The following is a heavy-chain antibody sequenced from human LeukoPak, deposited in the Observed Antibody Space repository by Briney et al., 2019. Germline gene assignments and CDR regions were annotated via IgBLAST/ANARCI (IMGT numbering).Heavy chain of an antibody. V-gene: IGHV3-74*01. CDR3: ARFAVTTAGDY. J-gene: IGHJ4*02. Sequence: GGSLRLSCAASGFTFSSYWMHWVRQAPGKGLVWVSRITGDGSGANYADSVKGRFTISRDNAKNTLYLQMNSLRAEDTAVYYCARFAVTTAGDYWGQGTLATVSS. CDR2: ITGDGSGA. D-gene: IGHD1-1*01. CDR1: GFTFSSYW.